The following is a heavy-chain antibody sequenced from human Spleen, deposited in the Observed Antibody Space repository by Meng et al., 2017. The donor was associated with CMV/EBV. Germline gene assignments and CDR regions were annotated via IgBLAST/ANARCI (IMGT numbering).Heavy chain of an antibody. CDR1: GFTFSTYD. V-gene: IGHV3-13*01. J-gene: IGHJ4*02. CDR2: IGTVGDT. CDR3: ARARSPTHFDY. Sequence: GESLKISFTASGFTFSTYDFHWVRQPTGKGLEWVSSIGTVGDTDSRGSVKGRFIISREDAKNSVYLQMNGLRDGDTGLYYCARARSPTHFDYWGQGALVTVSS.